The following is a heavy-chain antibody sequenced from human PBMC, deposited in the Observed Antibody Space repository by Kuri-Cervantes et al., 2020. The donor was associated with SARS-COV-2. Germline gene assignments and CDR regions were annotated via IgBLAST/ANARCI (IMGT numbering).Heavy chain of an antibody. CDR2: IWYDGSNK. J-gene: IGHJ6*02. D-gene: IGHD6-6*01. V-gene: IGHV3-33*01. CDR1: GFTFGSYG. Sequence: GESLKISCAASGFTFGSYGMHWVRQAPGKGLEWVAVIWYDGSNKCYADSVKGRFTISRDNSKNTLYLQMNSLRAEDTAVYYCARGIAARRGYYYYGMDVWGQGTTVTVSS. CDR3: ARGIAARRGYYYYGMDV.